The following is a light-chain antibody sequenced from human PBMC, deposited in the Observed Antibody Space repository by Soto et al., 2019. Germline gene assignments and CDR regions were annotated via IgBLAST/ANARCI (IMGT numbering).Light chain of an antibody. CDR2: AAS. CDR3: QQSDSYSYT. J-gene: IGKJ2*01. V-gene: IGKV1-39*01. Sequence: DIQMTQSPSSLSVSVGDRVTITCRASQSITHYLNWYQQKPGKAPKLLVYAASSLQSGVPSRFSGNGSGTDFTLTISSLQPEDFATYYCQQSDSYSYTFGQGTKLEIK. CDR1: QSITHY.